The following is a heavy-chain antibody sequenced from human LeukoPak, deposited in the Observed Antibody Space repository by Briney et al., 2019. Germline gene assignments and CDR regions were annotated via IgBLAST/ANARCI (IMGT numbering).Heavy chain of an antibody. CDR2: IYHSGST. J-gene: IGHJ5*02. V-gene: IGHV4-4*02. Sequence: SETLSLTCAVSGGSISSSNWWSWVRQPPGKGLEWIGEIYHSGSTNYNPSLKSRVTISVDTSKNQFSLKLSSVTAADTAVYYCARLRGYDFWSGYYSRGNWFDPWGQGTLVTVSS. D-gene: IGHD3-3*01. CDR3: ARLRGYDFWSGYYSRGNWFDP. CDR1: GGSISSSNW.